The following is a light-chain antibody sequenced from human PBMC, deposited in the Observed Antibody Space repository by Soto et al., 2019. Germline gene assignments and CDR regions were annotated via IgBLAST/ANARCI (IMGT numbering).Light chain of an antibody. CDR2: LEGSGSY. V-gene: IGLV4-60*02. J-gene: IGLJ3*02. Sequence: QPVLTQSSSASASLGSSVKLTCTLSSAHSSYIIAWHHQQPGKAPRYLMKLEGSGSYNKGSGVPDRFSGSSSGADRYLTISNLQFEDEADYYCETWDSNTRVFGGGTKVTVL. CDR1: SAHSSYI. CDR3: ETWDSNTRV.